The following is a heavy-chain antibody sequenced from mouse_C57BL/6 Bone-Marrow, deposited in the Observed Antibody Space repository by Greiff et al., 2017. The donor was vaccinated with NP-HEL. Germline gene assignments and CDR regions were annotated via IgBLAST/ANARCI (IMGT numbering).Heavy chain of an antibody. CDR2: IWSGGST. D-gene: IGHD1-1*01. CDR1: GFSLTSYG. V-gene: IGHV2-2*01. J-gene: IGHJ1*03. CDR3: ARNEIPYYYGSRGWYFDV. Sequence: VKLMESGPGLVQPSQSLSITCTVSGFSLTSYGVHWVRQSPGKGLEWLGVIWSGGSTDYNAAFISRLSISKDNSKSQVFFKMNSLQADDTAIYYCARNEIPYYYGSRGWYFDVWGTGTTVTVSS.